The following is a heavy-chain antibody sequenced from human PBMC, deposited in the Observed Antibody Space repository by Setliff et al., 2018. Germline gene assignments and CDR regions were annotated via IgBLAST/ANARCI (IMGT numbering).Heavy chain of an antibody. V-gene: IGHV2-70*11. CDR2: IDWDDDK. D-gene: IGHD3-10*01. Sequence: GPTLVNPTQTLTLTCTFSGFSLSTSGMCVSWIRQPPGKALEWLARIDWDDDKSYSTSLKTMLTISKDTSKNQVVLTMTNMDPVDTATYYCARMRSRNYGSGSYWLDYWGQGTLVTVSS. J-gene: IGHJ4*02. CDR1: GFSLSTSGMC. CDR3: ARMRSRNYGSGSYWLDY.